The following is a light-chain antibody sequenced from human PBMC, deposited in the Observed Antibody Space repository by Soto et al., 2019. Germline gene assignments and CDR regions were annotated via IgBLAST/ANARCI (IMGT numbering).Light chain of an antibody. V-gene: IGKV3-15*01. CDR2: GAS. CDR1: PTINNN. CDR3: QRYNNGPR. J-gene: IGKJ1*01. Sequence: TVMTQSPATLSVSPGEGATLSCRASPTINNNLAWYQQKPGQAPRLLIYGASRRATGVPARFSGSGSGTEFTITSSSLQSEDVAVYYCQRYNNGPRFGQGTKV.